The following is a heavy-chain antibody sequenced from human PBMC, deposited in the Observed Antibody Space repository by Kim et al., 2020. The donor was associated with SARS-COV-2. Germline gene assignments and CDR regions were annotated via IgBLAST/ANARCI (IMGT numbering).Heavy chain of an antibody. Sequence: SLTSQVTMSGDTSKNPFSLKLSSVTAADTAVYYCARDNYDDSTFGVWFDPWGQGTLVTVSS. D-gene: IGHD3-22*01. CDR3: ARDNYDDSTFGVWFDP. V-gene: IGHV4-31*01. J-gene: IGHJ5*02.